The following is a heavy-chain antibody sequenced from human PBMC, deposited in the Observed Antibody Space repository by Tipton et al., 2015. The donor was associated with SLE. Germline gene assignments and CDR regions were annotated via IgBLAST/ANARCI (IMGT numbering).Heavy chain of an antibody. CDR3: ARWNPYYDYYHAFDV. J-gene: IGHJ3*01. Sequence: TLSLTCTVSGGSISSSSFYLAWIRQTPGKGLEWIGSEWLDMFSSGSTSYNPSLKSRVTISLDTSKTQFSLKLSSVTAADTAVYYCARWNPYYDYYHAFDVWGQGTVVTVSS. V-gene: IGHV4-39*07. CDR1: GGSISSSSFY. D-gene: IGHD3-3*01. CDR2: EWLDMFSSGST.